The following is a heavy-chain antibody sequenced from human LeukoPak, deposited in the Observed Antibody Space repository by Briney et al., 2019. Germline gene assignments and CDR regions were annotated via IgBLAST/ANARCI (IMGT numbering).Heavy chain of an antibody. CDR2: IIPIFGTA. V-gene: IGHV1-69*13. CDR1: GYTLTELS. J-gene: IGHJ5*02. D-gene: IGHD2-2*01. Sequence: SVKVSCKVSGYTLTELSMHWVRQAPGQGLEWMGGIIPIFGTANYAQKFQGRVTITADESTSTAYMELSSLRSEDTAVYYCARDIVVVPAAMSGWFDPWGQGTLVTVSS. CDR3: ARDIVVVPAAMSGWFDP.